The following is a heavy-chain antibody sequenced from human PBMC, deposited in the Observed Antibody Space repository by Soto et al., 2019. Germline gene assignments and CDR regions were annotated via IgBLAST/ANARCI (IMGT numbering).Heavy chain of an antibody. CDR2: VKSKNDGGTT. J-gene: IGHJ4*01. V-gene: IGHV3-15*07. CDR1: GFTFSNAW. D-gene: IGHD2-21*01. CDR3: TTASYFPPILVRFDY. Sequence: GGSLRLSCAASGFTFSNAWINWVRQAPGKGLEWVGRVKSKNDGGTTDFAAPVKGRFAISRDDSKNMVYLEMNSLQTEDTAIYSFTTASYFPPILVRFDYWGHGPLVTVPS.